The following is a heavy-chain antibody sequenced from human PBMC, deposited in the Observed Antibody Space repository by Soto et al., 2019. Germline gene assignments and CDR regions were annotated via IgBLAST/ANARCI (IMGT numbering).Heavy chain of an antibody. J-gene: IGHJ4*02. Sequence: SETLSLTCTVSGGSISSSSYYWGWIRQPPGKGLEWIGSIYYSGSTYYNPSLKSRVTISVDTSKNQFSLKLGSVTAADTAVYYCASRQRRFLEWSDWGQGTLVTVSS. V-gene: IGHV4-39*01. CDR2: IYYSGST. CDR3: ASRQRRFLEWSD. CDR1: GGSISSSSYY. D-gene: IGHD3-3*01.